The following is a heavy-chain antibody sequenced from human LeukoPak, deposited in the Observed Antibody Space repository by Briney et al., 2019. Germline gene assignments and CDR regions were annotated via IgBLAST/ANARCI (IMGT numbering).Heavy chain of an antibody. J-gene: IGHJ4*02. CDR3: AKVGFEGAASDY. V-gene: IGHV3-23*01. Sequence: PGGSLRLSCAASGFTFSSYEMNWVRQAPGKGLEWVSYISSSGSGGSTYYADSVKGRFTISRDNSKNTLYLQMNSLRAEDTAVYYCAKVGFEGAASDYWGQGTLVTVSS. CDR1: GFTFSSYE. D-gene: IGHD3-16*01. CDR2: ISSSGSGGST.